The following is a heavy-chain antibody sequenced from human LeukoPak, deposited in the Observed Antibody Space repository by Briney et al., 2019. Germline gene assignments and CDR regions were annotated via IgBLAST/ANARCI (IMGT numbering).Heavy chain of an antibody. CDR3: ARDRGAAAGQEIDY. CDR2: IRYDGSNK. V-gene: IGHV3-30*02. Sequence: PGGSLRLSCAASEFTVSSNYMSWVRQAPGKGLEWVAFIRYDGSNKYYADSVKGRFTISRDNSKNSLYLQMNSLRAEDTAVYYCARDRGAAAGQEIDYWGQGTLVTVSS. J-gene: IGHJ4*02. CDR1: EFTVSSNY. D-gene: IGHD6-13*01.